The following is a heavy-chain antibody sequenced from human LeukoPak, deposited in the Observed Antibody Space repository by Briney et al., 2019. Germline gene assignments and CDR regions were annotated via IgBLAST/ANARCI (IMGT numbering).Heavy chain of an antibody. V-gene: IGHV3-20*04. CDR2: INWNGGST. CDR3: NVRWGPNSDY. CDR1: GFTFDDYG. Sequence: PGGSLRLSCAASGFTFDDYGMSWVRQAPGKGLEWVSGINWNGGSTGYADSVKGRFTISRDNAKNSLYLQMNSLRAEDTAVYYCNVRWGPNSDYWGQGTLVTVSS. D-gene: IGHD7-27*01. J-gene: IGHJ4*02.